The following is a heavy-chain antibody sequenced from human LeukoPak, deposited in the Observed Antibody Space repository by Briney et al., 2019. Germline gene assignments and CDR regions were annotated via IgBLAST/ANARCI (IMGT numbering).Heavy chain of an antibody. CDR2: ISSGGSTV. Sequence: GGSLRLSCAASGFSFSSYSLNWARQAPGKGLEWVSYISSGGSTVYYAESVKGRFTISRDNAKNSMYLQMDSLRAEDTAVYYCARASPATLNWFDPWGQGTLVTVSS. CDR3: ARASPATLNWFDP. V-gene: IGHV3-48*01. CDR1: GFSFSSYS. J-gene: IGHJ5*02.